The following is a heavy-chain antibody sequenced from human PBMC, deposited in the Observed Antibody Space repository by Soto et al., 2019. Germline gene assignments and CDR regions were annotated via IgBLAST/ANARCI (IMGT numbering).Heavy chain of an antibody. CDR2: IYYSGST. CDR1: GGSISSGGYY. CDR3: ARNVFRGYSYGYRYYYGMDV. D-gene: IGHD5-18*01. V-gene: IGHV4-31*03. J-gene: IGHJ6*02. Sequence: PAETLSLTCTVSGGSISSGGYYWSWIRQHPGKGLEWIGCIYYSGSTYCNPSLKRRVTISVDTPKNQFSLKLSYVTAADTAVYYCARNVFRGYSYGYRYYYGMDVWGQGTTVTVSS.